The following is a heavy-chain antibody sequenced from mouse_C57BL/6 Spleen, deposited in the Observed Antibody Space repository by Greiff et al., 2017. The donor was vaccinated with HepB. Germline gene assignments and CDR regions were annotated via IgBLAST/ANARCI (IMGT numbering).Heavy chain of an antibody. CDR3: ASNYGSSEGAMDY. CDR2: IDPANGNT. Sequence: VQLKESVAELVRPGASVKLSCTASGFNIKNTYMHWVKQRPEQGLEWIGRIDPANGNTKYAPKFQGKATITADTSSNTAYLQLSSLTSEDTAIYYCASNYGSSEGAMDYWGQGTSVTVSS. CDR1: GFNIKNTY. V-gene: IGHV14-3*01. D-gene: IGHD1-1*01. J-gene: IGHJ4*01.